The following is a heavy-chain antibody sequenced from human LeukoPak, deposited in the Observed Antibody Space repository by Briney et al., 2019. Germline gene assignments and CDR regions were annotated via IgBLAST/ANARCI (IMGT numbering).Heavy chain of an antibody. CDR1: GGSFSGYY. V-gene: IGHV4-34*01. J-gene: IGHJ5*02. CDR2: INHSGST. D-gene: IGHD2-2*01. Sequence: SETLSLTCAVYGGSFSGYYWSWIRQPPGKGLEWIGEINHSGSTNYNPSLKSRVTISVDTSKNQFSLKLSSVTAADTAVYYCARKRSFVVVPAAGAHNWFDPWGQGTLVTVSS. CDR3: ARKRSFVVVPAAGAHNWFDP.